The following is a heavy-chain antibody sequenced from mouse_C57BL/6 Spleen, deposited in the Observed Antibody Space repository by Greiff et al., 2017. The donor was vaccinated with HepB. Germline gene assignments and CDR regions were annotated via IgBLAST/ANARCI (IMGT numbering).Heavy chain of an antibody. CDR2: IDPSDSYT. CDR1: GYTFTSYW. CDR3: GTVVGGGDAMDY. D-gene: IGHD1-1*01. V-gene: IGHV1-50*01. Sequence: QVQLQQPGAELVKPGASVKLSCKASGYTFTSYWMQWVKQRPGQGLEWIGEIDPSDSYTNYNQKFKGKATLTVDTSSSTAYMQLSSLTSEDSAVYYCGTVVGGGDAMDYWGQGTSVTVSS. J-gene: IGHJ4*01.